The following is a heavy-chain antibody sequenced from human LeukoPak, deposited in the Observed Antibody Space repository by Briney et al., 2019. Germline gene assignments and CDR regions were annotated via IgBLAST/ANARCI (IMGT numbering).Heavy chain of an antibody. J-gene: IGHJ4*02. CDR1: GGSISSGSYY. D-gene: IGHD3-10*01. CDR2: IYYSGST. CDR3: ARSYYYGSGSYYK. Sequence: SQTLSLTCTVSGGSISSGSYYWSWLRQPPGKGLEWIGSIYYSGSTYYNPSLKSRVTISVDTSKNQFSLKLSSVTAADTAVYYCARSYYYGSGSYYKWGQGTLVTVSS. V-gene: IGHV4-39*01.